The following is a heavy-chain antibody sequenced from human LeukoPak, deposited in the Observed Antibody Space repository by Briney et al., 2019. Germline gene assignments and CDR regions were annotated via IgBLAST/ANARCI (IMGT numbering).Heavy chain of an antibody. J-gene: IGHJ5*02. Sequence: SETLSLTCAVYGWSFNDYYWNWIRQPPAKGLEWIGEINARGDTNYNPSLKSRVTISIDTTKKQFSLRLTSLIAADTDLYYCARGQVPTARGYNWFDRWGQGTLVTVSS. CDR3: ARGQVPTARGYNWFDR. CDR1: GWSFNDYY. V-gene: IGHV4-34*01. D-gene: IGHD2-2*01. CDR2: INARGDT.